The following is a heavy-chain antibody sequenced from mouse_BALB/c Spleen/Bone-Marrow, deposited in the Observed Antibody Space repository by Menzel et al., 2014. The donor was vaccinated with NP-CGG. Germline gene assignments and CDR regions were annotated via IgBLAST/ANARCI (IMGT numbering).Heavy chain of an antibody. J-gene: IGHJ3*01. V-gene: IGHV5-9-2*01. CDR3: SRHGYYDQTEVSFIY. CDR1: GFTFNSYG. D-gene: IGHD2-4*01. CDR2: ISGGGSYT. Sequence: EVMLEESGGGLVKSGGSLKLSCAASGFTFNSYGMSWVRQTPEKRLEWVATISGGGSYTFYPDSVKGQFTISRDNAKNTLYLQLSSLRSEDAALYYCSRHGYYDQTEVSFIYWGQGTLVTVSA.